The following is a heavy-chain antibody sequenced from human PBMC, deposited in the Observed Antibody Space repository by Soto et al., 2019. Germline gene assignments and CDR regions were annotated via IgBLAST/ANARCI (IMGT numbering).Heavy chain of an antibody. CDR1: GYTFTSYY. V-gene: IGHV1-46*03. D-gene: IGHD2-15*01. CDR3: ARGYCSGGSCYSVDY. Sequence: QVQLVQSGAEVKKPGASVKVSCKASGYTFTSYYMHWVRQAPGQGLEWMGIINPSGGSTSYAQKFQGRVTMXXDXGXITVYMELSSLRSEDTGVYYCARGYCSGGSCYSVDYWGQGTLVTVSS. CDR2: INPSGGST. J-gene: IGHJ4*02.